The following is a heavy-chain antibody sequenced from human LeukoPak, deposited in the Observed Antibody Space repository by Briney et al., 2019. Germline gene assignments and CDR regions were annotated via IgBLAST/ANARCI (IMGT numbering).Heavy chain of an antibody. D-gene: IGHD3-22*01. CDR2: ISGSGGST. CDR1: GFTFSSYA. Sequence: PGGSLRLSCAASGFTFSSYAMSWVRQAPGKGLEWVSAISGSGGSTYYADSVKGRFTISRDNAKNTLYLQMNSLRAEDTAVYYCAKDATMILVVIIDYWGQGTLVTVSS. CDR3: AKDATMILVVIIDY. J-gene: IGHJ4*02. V-gene: IGHV3-23*01.